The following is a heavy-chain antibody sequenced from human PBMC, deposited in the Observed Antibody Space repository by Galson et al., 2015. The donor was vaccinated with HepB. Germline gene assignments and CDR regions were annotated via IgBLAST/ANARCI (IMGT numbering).Heavy chain of an antibody. CDR1: GFAFNSHH. J-gene: IGHJ4*02. V-gene: IGHV3-30*04. D-gene: IGHD1-14*01. CDR2: ISFDGSNE. Sequence: SLRLSCAASGFAFNSHHMHWVRQAPGQGLEWVAAISFDGSNEFYADSVKGRFTVSRDNSKSMLYLQMSSLRFEDTALYYYVKEQTNHYFDYWGQGTLITVSS. CDR3: VKEQTNHYFDY.